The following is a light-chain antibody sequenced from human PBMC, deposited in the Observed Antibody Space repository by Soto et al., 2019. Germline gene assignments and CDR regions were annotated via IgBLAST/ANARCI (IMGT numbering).Light chain of an antibody. CDR3: QQYGTSWWT. CDR1: QSVNNNY. J-gene: IGKJ1*01. CDR2: GAS. Sequence: EIVLTQSPGTLSVSPGDRATLSCRASQSVNNNYLAWYQQKPGQAPRLLICGASSRATGIPDRFRGSGSGTDFTLTTSRLEPEDFAVYFCQQYGTSWWTFGQGTKVDIK. V-gene: IGKV3-20*01.